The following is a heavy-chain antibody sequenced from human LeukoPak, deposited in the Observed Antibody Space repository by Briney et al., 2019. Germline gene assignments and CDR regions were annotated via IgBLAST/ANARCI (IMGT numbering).Heavy chain of an antibody. CDR1: GFTFSSYG. D-gene: IGHD3-16*01. J-gene: IGHJ6*02. CDR2: ISYDGSNK. Sequence: GGSLRLSCAASGFTFSSYGMHWVRQAPGKGLEWVAVISYDGSNKYYADSVKGRFTIYRDNSKNTQYLQMNSLRAEDTAVYYCATSWGPDTSAFRWGRDGMDVWGQGTTVIVS. V-gene: IGHV3-30*03. CDR3: ATSWGPDTSAFRWGRDGMDV.